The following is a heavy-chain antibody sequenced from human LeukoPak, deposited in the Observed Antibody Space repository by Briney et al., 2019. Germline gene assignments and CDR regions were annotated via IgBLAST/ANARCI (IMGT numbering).Heavy chain of an antibody. V-gene: IGHV3-23*01. CDR1: GFTFSSYA. CDR2: LTASGGNT. Sequence: GGSLRLSCAASGFTFSSYAMSWVRQAPGKGLEWVSSLTASGGNTYYADSVKGRFPISRENSKNTVYLQMNSLRAEDTAVYFCAKSYYYYYMDVWGKGTTVTVSS. CDR3: AKSYYYYYMDV. J-gene: IGHJ6*03.